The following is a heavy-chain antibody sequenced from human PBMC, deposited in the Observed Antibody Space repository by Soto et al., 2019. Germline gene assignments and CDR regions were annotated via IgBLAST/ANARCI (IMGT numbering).Heavy chain of an antibody. CDR2: MYYSGRS. Sequence: QLQLQESGPGLVKPSETLSLTCSVSGGSISSRTFWWAWIRQPPGKGLEWIGDMYYSGRSYSSPSLKSRVTLSVDTSKNQLSLKLNSVTAADTAVYYCARHPRDDYNYGGSGIFDYWGQGTLVTVSS. CDR3: ARHPRDDYNYGGSGIFDY. J-gene: IGHJ4*02. CDR1: GGSISSRTFW. V-gene: IGHV4-39*01. D-gene: IGHD4-4*01.